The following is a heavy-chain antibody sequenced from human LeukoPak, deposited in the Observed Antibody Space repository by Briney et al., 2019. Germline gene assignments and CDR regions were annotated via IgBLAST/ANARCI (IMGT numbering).Heavy chain of an antibody. D-gene: IGHD3-9*01. CDR3: ASNYDILTGYGA. CDR1: GGSISSGDYY. J-gene: IGHJ4*02. CDR2: IYYSGST. Sequence: SETLSLTCTVSGGSISSGDYYWSWIRQPPGKGLECIGYIYYSGSTYYNPSLKSRVTISVDTSKNQFSLKLSSVTAADTAVYYCASNYDILTGYGAWGQGTLVTVSS. V-gene: IGHV4-30-4*01.